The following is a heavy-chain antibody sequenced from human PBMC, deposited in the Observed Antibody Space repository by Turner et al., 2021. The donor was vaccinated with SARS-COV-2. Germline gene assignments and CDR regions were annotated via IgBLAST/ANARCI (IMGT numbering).Heavy chain of an antibody. J-gene: IGHJ6*02. CDR2: VHGKGAT. Sequence: QLHLQESCPTLLKASATLSLTCNVSRDSAGGGLYFWGWIRQPPGKGLEWIGTVHGKGATYYNPSLKSRVTISVDTSKNQFSLKLSSVTAADTAVYYCAGEEVVFRASHTLYYYGMDVWGQGTTVTVSS. CDR1: RDSAGGGLYF. D-gene: IGHD3-22*01. CDR3: AGEEVVFRASHTLYYYGMDV. V-gene: IGHV4-39*01.